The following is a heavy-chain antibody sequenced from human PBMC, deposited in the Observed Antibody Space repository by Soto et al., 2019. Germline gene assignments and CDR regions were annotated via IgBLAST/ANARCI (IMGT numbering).Heavy chain of an antibody. Sequence: GGSLRLSCEASGFTISECSMNWVLQAPGKGLEWLAYITIRTGNVLYADSVRGRFTISADNAENSVILQMNSLRDEDSAVYFCGRDRDLYRDMFHADLWGQGTLVTVSS. CDR2: ITIRTGNV. V-gene: IGHV3-48*02. CDR3: GRDRDLYRDMFHADL. CDR1: GFTISECS. J-gene: IGHJ4*01. D-gene: IGHD3-10*02.